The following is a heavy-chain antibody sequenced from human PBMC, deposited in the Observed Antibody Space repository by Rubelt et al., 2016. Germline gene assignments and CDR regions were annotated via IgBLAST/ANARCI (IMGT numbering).Heavy chain of an antibody. V-gene: IGHV4-38-2*02. J-gene: IGHJ4*02. CDR3: TRDRGQLLIDY. Sequence: QVQLQESGPGLVKPSETLSLTCTVSGYSISSGYYWGWIRQPPGKGLEWIGSIYSSGSTYYNPSLKSRVTISVDTSKNQFSLKLSSVTAADTAVYYCTRDRGQLLIDYWGQGTQVTVSS. CDR1: GYSISSGYY. CDR2: IYSSGST. D-gene: IGHD3-10*01.